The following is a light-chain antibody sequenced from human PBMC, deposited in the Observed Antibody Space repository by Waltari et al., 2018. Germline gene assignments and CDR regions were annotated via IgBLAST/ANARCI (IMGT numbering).Light chain of an antibody. V-gene: IGLV1-40*01. CDR2: ANN. Sequence: QSVLTQPHSVSGALGKRVPISCTGSSSNIGAPYDVHWYQQLPGKAPKLLISANNNPPSGVPDRFSGSKSGTSASLAITGLQAEDEGDYFCQSYDLSVSGRVFGGGNKLTVL. CDR1: SSNIGAPYD. J-gene: IGLJ3*02. CDR3: QSYDLSVSGRV.